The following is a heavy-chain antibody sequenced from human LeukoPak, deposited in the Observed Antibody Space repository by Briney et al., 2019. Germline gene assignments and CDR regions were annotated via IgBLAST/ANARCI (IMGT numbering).Heavy chain of an antibody. CDR3: ARGRYGGPYYFDY. Sequence: GGSLRLSCAVSGFPFSSYVMHWVRQAPGKGLEWVALIWFDGTNKYYADSVKGRFTISRDNSNNTLYLQMSSLRPEDTAVYYCARGRYGGPYYFDYWGQGTLVTVSS. CDR2: IWFDGTNK. D-gene: IGHD4-23*01. V-gene: IGHV3-33*01. J-gene: IGHJ4*02. CDR1: GFPFSSYV.